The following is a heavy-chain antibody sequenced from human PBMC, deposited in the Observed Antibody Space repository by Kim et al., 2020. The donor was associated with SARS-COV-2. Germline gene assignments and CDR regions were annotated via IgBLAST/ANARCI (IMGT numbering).Heavy chain of an antibody. CDR3: TRHGSGWFGVDY. CDR1: GFTFSGSA. D-gene: IGHD6-13*01. V-gene: IGHV3-73*01. CDR2: ISSKANSSAK. Sequence: GGSLRLSCAASGFTFSGSAMHWVRQASGKGLEWVGRISSKANSSAKAYAASVKGRFTISRDDSKNTAYLQMNSLKTEDTAVYYCTRHGSGWFGVDYWGQGNLVTVSS. J-gene: IGHJ4*02.